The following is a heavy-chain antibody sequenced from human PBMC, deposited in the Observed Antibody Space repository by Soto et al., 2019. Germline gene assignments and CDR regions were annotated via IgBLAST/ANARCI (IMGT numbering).Heavy chain of an antibody. CDR1: GFTFNKYG. CDR3: ARAGVENWLEP. V-gene: IGHV3-33*01. Sequence: QVQLVESGGGVVQPGRSLRLYCEGSGFTFNKYGMHWVRQAPGKGLEWVAIIWYDGTNDFYADSVKGRFTISKDNTKNKVYLEMDRLRVEDTGIYYCARAGVENWLEPWGQGTLVTVSS. CDR2: IWYDGTND. D-gene: IGHD3-10*01. J-gene: IGHJ5*02.